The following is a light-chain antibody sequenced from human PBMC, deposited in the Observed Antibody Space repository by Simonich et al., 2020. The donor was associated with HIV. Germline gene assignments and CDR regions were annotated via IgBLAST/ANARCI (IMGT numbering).Light chain of an antibody. CDR3: EQFNTYPYT. J-gene: IGKJ2*01. CDR1: QDINNY. Sequence: DILMTQSPSSLSASVGDRVTITCRASQDINNYLAWFQQKPGTAPKSLIYAASSLQSGVPSKFSGSGSGTDFTLTISSLQPEDFATYYCEQFNTYPYTFGLGTKLGIK. V-gene: IGKV1-16*02. CDR2: AAS.